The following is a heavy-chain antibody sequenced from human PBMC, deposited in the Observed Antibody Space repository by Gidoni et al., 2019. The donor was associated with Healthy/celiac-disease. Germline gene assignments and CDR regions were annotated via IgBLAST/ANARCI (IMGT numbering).Heavy chain of an antibody. CDR2: IFSNDEK. D-gene: IGHD3-22*01. J-gene: IGHJ4*02. V-gene: IGHV2-26*01. CDR3: ARIRDYYDSSGYYPYYFDY. Sequence: QVTLKESGPVLVKPTETLTLTCTVSGFSLSNARMGVSWIRQPPGKALEWLAHIFSNDEKSYSTSLKSRLTISKDTSKSQVVLTMTNMDPVDTATYYCARIRDYYDSSGYYPYYFDYWGQGTLVTVSS. CDR1: GFSLSNARMG.